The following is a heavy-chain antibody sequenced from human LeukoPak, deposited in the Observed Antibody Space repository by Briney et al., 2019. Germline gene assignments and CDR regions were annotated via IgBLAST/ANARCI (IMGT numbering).Heavy chain of an antibody. CDR3: AREDGSGISRYFDY. J-gene: IGHJ4*02. CDR2: ISYDGSNK. CDR1: GFTFSSYA. D-gene: IGHD3-10*01. Sequence: PGGSLRLSCAASGFTFSSYAMHWVRQAPGKGLEWVAVISYDGSNKYYADSVKGRFTISRGNSKNTLYLQMNSLRAEDTAVYYCAREDGSGISRYFDYWGQGTLVTVSS. V-gene: IGHV3-30-3*01.